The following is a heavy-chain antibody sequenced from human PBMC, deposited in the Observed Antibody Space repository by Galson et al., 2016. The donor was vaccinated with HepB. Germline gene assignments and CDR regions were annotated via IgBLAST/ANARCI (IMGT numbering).Heavy chain of an antibody. D-gene: IGHD5-12*01. CDR1: GFTFRDYG. Sequence: SLRLSCAASGFTFRDYGMHWVRQAPGKGLEWVAFISYDGSKKYYADSVKGRFTMSRDNSKNTLYLQMNSLRPEDTAMYYRAKEILDIVATTHPDYWGQGTLVTVSS. CDR3: AKEILDIVATTHPDY. CDR2: ISYDGSKK. J-gene: IGHJ4*02. V-gene: IGHV3-30*18.